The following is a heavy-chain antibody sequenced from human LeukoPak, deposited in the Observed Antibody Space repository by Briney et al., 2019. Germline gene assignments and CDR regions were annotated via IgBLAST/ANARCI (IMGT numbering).Heavy chain of an antibody. J-gene: IGHJ4*02. V-gene: IGHV3-23*01. CDR3: AKRISVAGRGNDDY. CDR1: GFTFSSYA. D-gene: IGHD6-19*01. CDR2: ISGSGDNT. Sequence: GGSLRLSCAASGFTFSSYAMPWVRQAPGKGLEWVSAISGSGDNTYYADSVKGRFSISRDNSKNTLYLQMNSLRAEDTAVYYCAKRISVAGRGNDDYWGQGTLVTVSS.